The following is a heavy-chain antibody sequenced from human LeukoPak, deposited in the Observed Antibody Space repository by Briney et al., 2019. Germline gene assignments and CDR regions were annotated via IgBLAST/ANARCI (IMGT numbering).Heavy chain of an antibody. CDR1: GGSISSSSYY. CDR2: IYYSGNT. CDR3: AGRRTATVDFDY. Sequence: SETLSLTRTVSGGSISSSSYYWGWIRQPPGRGLEWIGGIYYSGNTYYNPSLKSRVTISVDTSKNQFSLKLSSVTAADTAVYYCAGRRTATVDFDYWGQGTLVTVSS. D-gene: IGHD4-23*01. J-gene: IGHJ4*02. V-gene: IGHV4-39*01.